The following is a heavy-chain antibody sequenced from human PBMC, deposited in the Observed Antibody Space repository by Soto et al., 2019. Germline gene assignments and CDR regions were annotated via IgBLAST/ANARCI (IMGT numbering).Heavy chain of an antibody. CDR2: INHSGST. CDR3: ARGCIAAAGTNYYGMDV. D-gene: IGHD6-13*01. CDR1: GGSFSGYY. V-gene: IGHV4-34*01. J-gene: IGHJ6*02. Sequence: SETLSLSCAVYGGSFSGYYWSWIRQPPGKGLEWIGEINHSGSTNYNPSLKSRVTISVDTSKNQFSLKLSSVTAADTAVYYCARGCIAAAGTNYYGMDVWGQGTTVTVSS.